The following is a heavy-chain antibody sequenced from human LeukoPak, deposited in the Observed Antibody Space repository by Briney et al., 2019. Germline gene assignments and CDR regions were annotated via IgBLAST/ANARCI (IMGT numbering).Heavy chain of an antibody. CDR1: GFTFSSNW. CDR3: ARDPAWQQLVSGYFDY. J-gene: IGHJ4*02. V-gene: IGHV3-7*01. D-gene: IGHD6-13*01. Sequence: PGGSLRLSCAASGFTFSSNWMSWVRQAPGKGLEWVANIKEDGSEKYYVDSVQGRFTISRDNARNSLYLQMNSLRAEDTAVYYCARDPAWQQLVSGYFDYWGQGTLVTVSS. CDR2: IKEDGSEK.